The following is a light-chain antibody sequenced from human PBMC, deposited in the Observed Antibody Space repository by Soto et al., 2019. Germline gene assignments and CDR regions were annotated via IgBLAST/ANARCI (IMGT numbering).Light chain of an antibody. Sequence: IQMTQSPSTLSSSVGDRVTITCRASQSISSWLAWYQQKPGKAAKLLIYKASSLESGVPSRFSGSGSGTEFTLTISSLQPDDFATYYCQQYNSYSRTFGQGAKVDIK. CDR1: QSISSW. CDR3: QQYNSYSRT. V-gene: IGKV1-5*03. J-gene: IGKJ1*01. CDR2: KAS.